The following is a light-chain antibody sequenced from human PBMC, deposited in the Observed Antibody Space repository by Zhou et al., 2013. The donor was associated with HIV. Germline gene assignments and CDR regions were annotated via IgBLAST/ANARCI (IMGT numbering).Light chain of an antibody. J-gene: IGKJ4*01. CDR1: QDISTY. CDR3: MQALQIPLT. CDR2: DAS. V-gene: IGKV1-33*01. Sequence: DIQMTQSPSSLSASVGDRVTITCQASQDISTYLNCYQQKPGKAPKLLIYDASNLETGVPSRFGGSGSGTDFTLNISRVEAEDVGVYYCMQALQIPLTLGGGTKVETK.